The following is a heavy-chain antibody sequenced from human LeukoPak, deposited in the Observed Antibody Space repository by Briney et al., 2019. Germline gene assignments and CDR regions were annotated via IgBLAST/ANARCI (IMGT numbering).Heavy chain of an antibody. CDR1: GFTFTNYN. CDR3: VRVRDGYNDAYDI. D-gene: IGHD5-24*01. V-gene: IGHV1-46*01. J-gene: IGHJ3*02. Sequence: ASVKVSCKASGFTFTNYNLHWVRQPPGQRLEWMGIINPSGGSTNYAHNFQGRVTMTRDTSTSTVYMELSSLRSEDTAVYYCVRVRDGYNDAYDIWGQGTMVTVPS. CDR2: INPSGGST.